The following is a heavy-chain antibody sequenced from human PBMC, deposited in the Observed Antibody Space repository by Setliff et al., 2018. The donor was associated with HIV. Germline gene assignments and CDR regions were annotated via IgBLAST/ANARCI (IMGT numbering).Heavy chain of an antibody. CDR3: VTSPGSFLAQDATEAGDA. V-gene: IGHV1-2*02. Sequence: ASVKVSCKASQHSFSDDYMNWVRQAPGQRPEWMGWIRLPRGGTKYAQKFQGRVSLTWDTSISTGYMELRRLRSDDTAIYYCVTSPGSFLAQDATEAGDAWGQGSLVTVSS. CDR2: IRLPRGGT. D-gene: IGHD6-13*01. CDR1: QHSFSDDY. J-gene: IGHJ5*02.